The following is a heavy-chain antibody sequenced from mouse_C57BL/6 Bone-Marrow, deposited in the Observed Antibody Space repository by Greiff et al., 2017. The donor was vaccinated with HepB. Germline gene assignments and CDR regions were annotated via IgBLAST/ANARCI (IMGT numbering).Heavy chain of an antibody. CDR3: VRDYDDPYFDY. V-gene: IGHV10-1*01. CDR1: GFSFNTYA. D-gene: IGHD2-4*01. Sequence: EVKVEESGGGLVQPKGSLKLSCAASGFSFNTYAMNWVRQAPGKGLEWVARIRSKSNNYATYYADSVKDRFTISRDDSESMLYLQMNNLKTEDTAMYYCVRDYDDPYFDYWGQGTTLTVSS. CDR2: IRSKSNNYAT. J-gene: IGHJ2*01.